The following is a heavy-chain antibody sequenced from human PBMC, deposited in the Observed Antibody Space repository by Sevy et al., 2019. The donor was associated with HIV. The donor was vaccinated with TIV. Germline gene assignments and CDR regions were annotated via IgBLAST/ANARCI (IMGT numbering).Heavy chain of an antibody. CDR2: ISSSSSTI. CDR3: AESITMVRGVIITGPYFDY. J-gene: IGHJ4*02. Sequence: GGSLRLSCAASRFTFSSYSMNWVRQAPGKGLEWVSYISSSSSTIYYADSVKGRFTISRDNAKNSLYLQMNSLRDEDTAVYDCAESITMVRGVIITGPYFDYWGQGTLVTVSS. CDR1: RFTFSSYS. D-gene: IGHD3-10*01. V-gene: IGHV3-48*02.